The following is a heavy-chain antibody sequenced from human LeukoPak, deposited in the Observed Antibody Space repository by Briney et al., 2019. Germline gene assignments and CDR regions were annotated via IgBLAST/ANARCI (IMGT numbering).Heavy chain of an antibody. CDR2: INHSGST. CDR1: GGSISIYY. J-gene: IGHJ6*03. D-gene: IGHD3-10*01. Sequence: SETLSLTCSVSGGSISIYYWSWIRQPPGKGLEWIGEINHSGSTNYNPSLKSRVTISVDTSKNQFSLKLSSVTAADTAVYYCARRYYYGSGSYYNRIYYYYMDVWGKGTTVTISS. V-gene: IGHV4-34*01. CDR3: ARRYYYGSGSYYNRIYYYYMDV.